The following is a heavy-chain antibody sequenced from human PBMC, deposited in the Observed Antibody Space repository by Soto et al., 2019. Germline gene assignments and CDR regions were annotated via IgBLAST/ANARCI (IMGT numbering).Heavy chain of an antibody. CDR3: ARARGSYYNFDY. D-gene: IGHD3-10*01. J-gene: IGHJ4*02. CDR2: IYYSGST. Sequence: QVQLQESGPGLVKPSETLSLTCTVSGGYISTYYWSWIRQPPGKGLEWIGYIYYSGSTNYNPSLKSRVTISVDTSKNQFSLKLNSVTAADTALFYCARARGSYYNFDYWGQGTLVTVYS. CDR1: GGYISTYY. V-gene: IGHV4-59*01.